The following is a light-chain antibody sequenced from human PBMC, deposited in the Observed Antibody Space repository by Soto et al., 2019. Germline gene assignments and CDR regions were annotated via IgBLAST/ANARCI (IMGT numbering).Light chain of an antibody. Sequence: DIQMTQSPSSLSASVGDRVTITCRSSQGISNYLAWYHQKPGKVPQLLIYAASTLQSGVPSRFSGSGSGTEFTLTISSLQADDVATYSCQKYNSAPWTFGQGTKVEIK. CDR3: QKYNSAPWT. V-gene: IGKV1-27*01. CDR1: QGISNY. J-gene: IGKJ1*01. CDR2: AAS.